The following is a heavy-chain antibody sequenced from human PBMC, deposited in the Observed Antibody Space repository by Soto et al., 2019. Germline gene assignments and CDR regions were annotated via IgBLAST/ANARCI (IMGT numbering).Heavy chain of an antibody. Sequence: PGGSLRLSCAASGFTFSSYGMHWVRQAPGKGLEWVAVIWYDGSNKYYADSVKGRFTISRDNSKNTLYLQMNSLRAEDTAVYYCARVPHDVKLSIAARRAQEAYYYYGMDVWGQGTTVTVPS. CDR3: ARVPHDVKLSIAARRAQEAYYYYGMDV. V-gene: IGHV3-33*01. CDR1: GFTFSSYG. J-gene: IGHJ6*02. D-gene: IGHD6-6*01. CDR2: IWYDGSNK.